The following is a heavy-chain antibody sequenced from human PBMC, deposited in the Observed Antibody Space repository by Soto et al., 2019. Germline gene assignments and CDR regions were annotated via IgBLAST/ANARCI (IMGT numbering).Heavy chain of an antibody. CDR2: ISSSSSTI. D-gene: IGHD6-6*01. CDR1: GFSFSDYS. V-gene: IGHV3-48*02. Sequence: GGALRLSCAASGFSFSDYSLNWVRQAPGKGLEWVSYISSSSSTIYYADSVKGRFTISRDNAKNSLYLQMNSLRDEDTAVSFCAVRRSSSSGFDYWGQGTLVTVSS. CDR3: AVRRSSSSGFDY. J-gene: IGHJ4*02.